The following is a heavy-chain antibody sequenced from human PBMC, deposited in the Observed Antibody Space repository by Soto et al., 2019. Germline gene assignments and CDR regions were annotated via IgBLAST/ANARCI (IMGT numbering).Heavy chain of an antibody. V-gene: IGHV3-74*01. CDR3: ARRDRGAFDL. D-gene: IGHD2-21*02. CDR2: IHSDGSST. CDR1: GFTFSYYW. Sequence: EVQLVESEGGLVQPGGSLRLSCAASGFTFSYYWMHWVRQAPGQGLVWVSRIHSDGSSTTYADSVKGRFPIPRDNAKNTLYLQMNSLRAEDTAVYYCARRDRGAFDLWGQGTMVTVSS. J-gene: IGHJ3*01.